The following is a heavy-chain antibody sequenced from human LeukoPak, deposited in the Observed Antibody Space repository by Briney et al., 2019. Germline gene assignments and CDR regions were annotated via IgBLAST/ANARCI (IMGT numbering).Heavy chain of an antibody. D-gene: IGHD6-6*01. Sequence: ASVKVSCKASGYTFTSYGISWVRQAPGQGLEWMGWISAYNGNTNYAQKLQGRVTMTTDTSTNTAYMELRSLRSDDTAVYYCARDRELVGTFDIWGQGTMVTVSS. CDR1: GYTFTSYG. CDR3: ARDRELVGTFDI. V-gene: IGHV1-18*01. J-gene: IGHJ3*02. CDR2: ISAYNGNT.